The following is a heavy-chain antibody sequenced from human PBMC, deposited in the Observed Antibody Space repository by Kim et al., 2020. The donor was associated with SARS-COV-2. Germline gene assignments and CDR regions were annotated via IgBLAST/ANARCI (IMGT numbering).Heavy chain of an antibody. CDR2: TYYRSKWYN. V-gene: IGHV6-1*01. CDR1: GDSVSSNSAA. D-gene: IGHD3-3*01. J-gene: IGHJ6*02. Sequence: SQTLSLTCVISGDSVSSNSAAWNWIRQSPSRGLEWLVRTYYRSKWYNDYAESGKSRITINPDTSKNQFSLQLKSVTPEDTAVYYCARQIWSPYSSGMGVWGQGTTVIVSS. CDR3: ARQIWSPYSSGMGV.